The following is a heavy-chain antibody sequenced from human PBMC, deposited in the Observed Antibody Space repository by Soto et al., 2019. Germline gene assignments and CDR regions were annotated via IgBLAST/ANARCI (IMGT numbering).Heavy chain of an antibody. J-gene: IGHJ6*02. CDR2: INPSGGST. D-gene: IGHD6-13*01. Sequence: GASVKVSCKASGYTFTSYYMHWVRQAPGHGLEWMGIINPSGGSTSYAQKFQGRVTMTRGTSTSTVYMELSSLRSEDTAVYYCARVNAAAAPGVGVMDVWGQGTTVTVAS. CDR3: ARVNAAAAPGVGVMDV. CDR1: GYTFTSYY. V-gene: IGHV1-46*03.